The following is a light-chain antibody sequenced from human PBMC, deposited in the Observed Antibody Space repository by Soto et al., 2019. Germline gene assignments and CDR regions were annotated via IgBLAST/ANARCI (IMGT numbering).Light chain of an antibody. CDR1: SSDVGSYNL. Sequence: QSALTQPASVSGSPGQSITISCTGTSSDVGSYNLVSWYQQHPGKVPQLMIYEGTKRPSGVSNRFSGSQSGNTASLTISGLQAEYEADYYCCSYAGSGTHVVFGGGTKLTVL. J-gene: IGLJ2*01. V-gene: IGLV2-23*01. CDR3: CSYAGSGTHVV. CDR2: EGT.